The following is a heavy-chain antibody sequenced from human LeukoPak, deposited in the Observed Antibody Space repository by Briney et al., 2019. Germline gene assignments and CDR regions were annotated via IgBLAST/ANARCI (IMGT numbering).Heavy chain of an antibody. CDR1: GFTFSNYA. CDR2: ITSGGGTT. D-gene: IGHD6-13*01. V-gene: IGHV3-23*01. Sequence: PGGSLRLSCAASGFTFSNYAMSWVRQAPGKALEWVSAITSGGGTTYYAGSVKGRFTISRDNSKNTLYLQMNSLRAEDTAVYYCAKGAAAGKVDWFDPWGQGTLVTVSS. J-gene: IGHJ5*02. CDR3: AKGAAAGKVDWFDP.